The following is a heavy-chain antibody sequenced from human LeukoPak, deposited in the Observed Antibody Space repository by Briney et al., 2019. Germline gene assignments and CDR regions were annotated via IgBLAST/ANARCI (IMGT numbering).Heavy chain of an antibody. J-gene: IGHJ3*02. CDR2: IFSSGDGT. Sequence: GGSLRLSRAASGFTFDNYAMGWVRQAPGKGLEWVSNIFSSGDGTLYADSVKGRFTISRDNSKNTLYLQMNSLRVEDTALYYCAKRKVPASLGEAFDIWGQGTMVTVSS. CDR3: AKRKVPASLGEAFDI. V-gene: IGHV3-23*01. D-gene: IGHD3-16*01. CDR1: GFTFDNYA.